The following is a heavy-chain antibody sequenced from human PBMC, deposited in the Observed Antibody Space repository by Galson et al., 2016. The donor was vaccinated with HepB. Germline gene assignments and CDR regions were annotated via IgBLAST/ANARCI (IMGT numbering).Heavy chain of an antibody. D-gene: IGHD2/OR15-2a*01. J-gene: IGHJ4*02. Sequence: CKASGYTFTTSGISWVRQTPGQGLEWMGWISTYSGNTKYAQKFQGGLTLTTDSSTTTAYMELRSLRFDDTALYYCARDVQYRFDSWGQGTLVTVSS. CDR2: ISTYSGNT. V-gene: IGHV1-18*01. CDR3: ARDVQYRFDS. CDR1: GYTFTTSG.